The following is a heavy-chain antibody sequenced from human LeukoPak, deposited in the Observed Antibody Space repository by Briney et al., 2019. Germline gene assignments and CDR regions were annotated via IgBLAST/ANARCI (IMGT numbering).Heavy chain of an antibody. V-gene: IGHV3-21*01. CDR1: GFTFSRYS. J-gene: IGHJ5*02. Sequence: KTGGSLRLSCAASGFTFSRYSMNWVRQAPGKGLEWVSSISGSSIYKYYADSVKGRFTISRDNAKNSLCLQMNSLRAEDTAVYYCARGNSPKWELLGWFDPWGQGTLVTVSS. CDR3: ARGNSPKWELLGWFDP. D-gene: IGHD1-26*01. CDR2: ISGSSIYK.